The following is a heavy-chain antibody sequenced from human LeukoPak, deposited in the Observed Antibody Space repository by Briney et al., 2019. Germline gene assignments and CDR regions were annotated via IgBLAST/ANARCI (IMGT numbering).Heavy chain of an antibody. CDR2: INQDGSEK. V-gene: IGHV3-7*01. CDR1: GFNFNSKW. Sequence: SGGSLRLSCATSGFNFNSKWMTWVRQAPGKGLEWVANINQDGSEKYHGDSVKGRFTISRDNAKSSLFLEMSSLRAEDTAVYYCADPPSGFWGQGTLVAVSS. J-gene: IGHJ4*02. D-gene: IGHD6-19*01. CDR3: ADPPSGF.